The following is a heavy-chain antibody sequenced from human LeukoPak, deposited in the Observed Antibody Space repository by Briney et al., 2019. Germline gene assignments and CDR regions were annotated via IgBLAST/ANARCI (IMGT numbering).Heavy chain of an antibody. V-gene: IGHV4-31*03. CDR3: ARTIRAPAHFDY. J-gene: IGHJ4*02. CDR2: IYYSGST. Sequence: SETLSLTCTVSGGSISRAGYHWSWIRQQPGKGLEWIGYIYYSGSTYYNPSLKSRVTISVDTSKNQFSLKLSSVTAADTAVYYCARTIRAPAHFDYWGQGTLVTVSS. CDR1: GGSISRAGYH. D-gene: IGHD5-24*01.